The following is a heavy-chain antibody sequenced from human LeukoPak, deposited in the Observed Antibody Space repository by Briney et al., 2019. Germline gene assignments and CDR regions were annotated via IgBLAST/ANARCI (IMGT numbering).Heavy chain of an antibody. Sequence: GSLRLSCAPSGFTFSNAWMTWVRQPPGKGLEWIGEIYHSGSTNYNPSLKSRVTISVDKSKNQFSLKLSSVTAADTAVYYCARDHPIYYAERWFDPWGQGTLVTVSS. J-gene: IGHJ5*02. V-gene: IGHV4-4*02. CDR3: ARDHPIYYAERWFDP. CDR1: GFTFSNAW. CDR2: IYHSGST. D-gene: IGHD1-26*01.